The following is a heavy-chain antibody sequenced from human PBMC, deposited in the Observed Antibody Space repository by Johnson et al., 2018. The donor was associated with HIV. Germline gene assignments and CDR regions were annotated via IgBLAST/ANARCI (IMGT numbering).Heavy chain of an antibody. D-gene: IGHD3-22*01. J-gene: IGHJ3*02. CDR1: GFTFSSYD. Sequence: VQLVESGGGLVQPGGSLRLSCAASGFTFSSYDMHWVRQATGKGLEWVSAIGTAGDTYYPGSVKGRFTISRENAKNSLYLQMNSLRAEDTAVYYCARDVAATMIVVGGAYDAFDIWGQGTMVTVSS. CDR3: ARDVAATMIVVGGAYDAFDI. CDR2: IGTAGDT. V-gene: IGHV3-13*01.